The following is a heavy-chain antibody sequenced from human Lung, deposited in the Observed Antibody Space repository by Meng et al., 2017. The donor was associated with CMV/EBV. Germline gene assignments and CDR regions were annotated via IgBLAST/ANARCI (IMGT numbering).Heavy chain of an antibody. J-gene: IGHJ6*02. D-gene: IGHD6-19*01. CDR1: GFTFNNYV. V-gene: IGHV3-23*01. CDR3: AKESRWRHSAGWYGLDG. CDR2: ISASGGTT. Sequence: SCAASGFTFNNYVMNWVRQAPGKGLEWVSTISASGGTTYYAESVKGRLTISRDNSRNTVYLQMNSLRVGDTAVYYCAKESRWRHSAGWYGLDGWXQGTTVTVSS.